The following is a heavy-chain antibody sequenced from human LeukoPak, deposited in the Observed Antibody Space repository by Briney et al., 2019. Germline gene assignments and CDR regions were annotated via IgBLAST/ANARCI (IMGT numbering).Heavy chain of an antibody. CDR2: SGSGGNT. CDR3: AKDRRAGSYDY. Sequence: GGSLRLSCAASGFTFSSYWMSWVRQAPGKGLEWVSASGSGGNTYYADSVKGRFTISRDNSKNTLYLQMNSLRAEDTAVYYCAKDRRAGSYDYWGQGTLVTVSS. D-gene: IGHD3-10*01. V-gene: IGHV3-23*01. CDR1: GFTFSSYW. J-gene: IGHJ4*02.